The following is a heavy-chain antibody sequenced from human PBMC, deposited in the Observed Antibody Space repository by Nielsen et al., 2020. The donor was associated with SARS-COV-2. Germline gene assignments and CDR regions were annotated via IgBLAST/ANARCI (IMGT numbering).Heavy chain of an antibody. J-gene: IGHJ4*02. Sequence: GESLKISCATSGFIFRNYWMSWVRQAPGKGLEWMATIKQDGSDKYYVDSVKGRFTISRDNAKNSLYLQMNSLRVEDTAVYYCAQGYVGFDYWGQGTLVTVSS. CDR2: IKQDGSDK. CDR1: GFIFRNYW. D-gene: IGHD3-16*01. V-gene: IGHV3-7*01. CDR3: AQGYVGFDY.